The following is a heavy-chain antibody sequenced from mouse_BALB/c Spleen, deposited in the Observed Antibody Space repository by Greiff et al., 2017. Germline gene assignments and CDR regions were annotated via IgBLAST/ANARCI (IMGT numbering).Heavy chain of an antibody. Sequence: QVQLKESGPGLVAPSQSLSITCTVSGFSLTSYGVHWVRQPPGKGLEWLGVIWAGGSTNYNSALMSRLSISQDNSKSQVFLKMNSLPTDDTAMYYCARDHDMYDMAYWGEGTLVTVSA. CDR1: GFSLTSYG. D-gene: IGHD2-14*01. J-gene: IGHJ3*01. CDR3: ARDHDMYDMAY. V-gene: IGHV2-9*02. CDR2: IWAGGST.